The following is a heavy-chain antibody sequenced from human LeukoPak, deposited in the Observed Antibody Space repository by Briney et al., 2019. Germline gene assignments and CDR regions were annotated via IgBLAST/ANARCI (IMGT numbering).Heavy chain of an antibody. CDR1: GYTFTGYY. D-gene: IGHD2-2*01. Sequence: VASVKVSCKASGYTFTGYYMHWVRQAPGQGLEWTGWMNPNSGGTNYAQKFQGRVTMTRDTSISTAYMELGRLRSDDTAVYYCARGGPQYCSSTSCLGQDFDYWGQGTLVTVSS. CDR2: MNPNSGGT. V-gene: IGHV1-2*02. J-gene: IGHJ4*02. CDR3: ARGGPQYCSSTSCLGQDFDY.